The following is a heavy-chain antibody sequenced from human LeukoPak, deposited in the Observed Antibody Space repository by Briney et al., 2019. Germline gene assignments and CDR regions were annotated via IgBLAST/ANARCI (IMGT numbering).Heavy chain of an antibody. Sequence: ASVKVSCKASGYTFTDYHMHWVRQAPGQGLEWMGWINPNSGGTNYAQKFQGRVSMTRDTSTSTAYMELSRLRSDDTAVYYCARSYSSSSNFDYWGQGTLVTVSS. CDR1: GYTFTDYH. CDR2: INPNSGGT. D-gene: IGHD6-6*01. CDR3: ARSYSSSSNFDY. V-gene: IGHV1-2*02. J-gene: IGHJ4*02.